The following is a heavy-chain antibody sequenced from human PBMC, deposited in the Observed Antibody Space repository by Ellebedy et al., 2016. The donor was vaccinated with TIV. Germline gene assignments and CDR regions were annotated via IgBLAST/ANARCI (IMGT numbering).Heavy chain of an antibody. V-gene: IGHV1-18*04. CDR3: ARDVPADAAALLDY. Sequence: AASVKVSCKASGYPFPNYGVSWVRQAPGQGLEWVGWISAYNGNTKYGQKFQGRISLTTDTSMGTAYMELRSLRSDDTGVYFSARDVPADAAALLDYWGRGTRVTVSS. CDR2: ISAYNGNT. CDR1: GYPFPNYG. J-gene: IGHJ4*02. D-gene: IGHD2-2*01.